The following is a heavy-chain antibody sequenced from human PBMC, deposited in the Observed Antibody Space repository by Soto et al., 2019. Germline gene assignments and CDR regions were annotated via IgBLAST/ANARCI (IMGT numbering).Heavy chain of an antibody. CDR3: ARRRYCGYDCYHKHYYGMDV. CDR1: GDTFSSYT. CDR2: ITPVLGTT. Sequence: QVQLVQSGAEVKKPGSSVKVSCRASGDTFSSYTVNWVRQAPGRGLEWLGRITPVLGTTEYAQKFKGRVTITADKSTNIVYMELSSLRSEDRAVYYCARRRYCGYDCYHKHYYGMDVWGQGTTVTVAS. D-gene: IGHD2-21*02. J-gene: IGHJ6*02. V-gene: IGHV1-69*08.